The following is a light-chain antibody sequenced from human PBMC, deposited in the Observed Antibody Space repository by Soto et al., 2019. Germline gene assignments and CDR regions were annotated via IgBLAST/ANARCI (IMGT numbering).Light chain of an antibody. CDR1: QSVSSY. Sequence: EIVLTQSPGTLSLSPGEIATLSCRASQSVSSYLAWYQQKPGQAPRLLIYGASSTATGIPERFSGSVSGTDFNLSISRLEHEDFAVYYCQQYGRPSRTLGQGTKVEIK. V-gene: IGKV3-20*01. CDR2: GAS. J-gene: IGKJ1*01. CDR3: QQYGRPSRT.